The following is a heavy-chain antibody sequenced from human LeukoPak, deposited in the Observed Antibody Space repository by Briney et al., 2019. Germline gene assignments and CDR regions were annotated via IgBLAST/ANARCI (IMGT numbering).Heavy chain of an antibody. Sequence: SETLSLTSSVSGGSISSSTYSWGWIRQPPGKGLEWIGGVYYTGDTYYGPSLKSRVTISVDTSKNHFSLNLTSLTAADTAVYYCARGRKQQLVLVWFDPWGQGTLVTVSS. J-gene: IGHJ5*02. D-gene: IGHD6-13*01. CDR1: GGSISSSTYS. CDR3: ARGRKQQLVLVWFDP. CDR2: VYYTGDT. V-gene: IGHV4-39*02.